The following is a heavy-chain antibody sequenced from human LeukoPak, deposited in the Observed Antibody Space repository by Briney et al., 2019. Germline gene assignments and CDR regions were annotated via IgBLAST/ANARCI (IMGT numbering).Heavy chain of an antibody. CDR2: INHSGST. D-gene: IGHD3-10*01. Sequence: SETLSLTCAVYGGSFSGYYWSWIRQPPGKGLEWIGEINHSGSTNYNPSLKRRVTISVDTSKNQFSLKLSSVTAADTAVYYCARARLLWFGELSYYFDYWGQGTLVTVSS. V-gene: IGHV4-34*01. J-gene: IGHJ4*02. CDR1: GGSFSGYY. CDR3: ARARLLWFGELSYYFDY.